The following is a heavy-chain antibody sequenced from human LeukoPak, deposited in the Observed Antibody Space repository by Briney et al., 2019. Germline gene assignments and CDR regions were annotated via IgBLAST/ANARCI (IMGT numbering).Heavy chain of an antibody. D-gene: IGHD2-2*01. Sequence: ASVKVSCKASGYTFTGYYMHWVRQAPGQGLEWMGWINPNSGGTNYAQKFQGRVTMTRDTSISTAYMELSRLRSDDTAVYYCARDLLKGVVPTVVWFDPWGQGTLVTVSS. CDR3: ARDLLKGVVPTVVWFDP. CDR2: INPNSGGT. V-gene: IGHV1-2*02. J-gene: IGHJ5*02. CDR1: GYTFTGYY.